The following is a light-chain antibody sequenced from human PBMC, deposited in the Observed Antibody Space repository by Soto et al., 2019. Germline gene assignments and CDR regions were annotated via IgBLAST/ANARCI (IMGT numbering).Light chain of an antibody. CDR2: RAS. CDR1: QTIYNN. J-gene: IGKJ5*01. Sequence: IVMTQSPDTLSVSPGERATLSCRASQTIYNNVAWYQKRPGQAPRLLVYRASTRTLGIPARFSGSESGTEFTLTISSLQSEDFAVYYCQQYNSWPITFGQGTRLEI. V-gene: IGKV3-15*01. CDR3: QQYNSWPIT.